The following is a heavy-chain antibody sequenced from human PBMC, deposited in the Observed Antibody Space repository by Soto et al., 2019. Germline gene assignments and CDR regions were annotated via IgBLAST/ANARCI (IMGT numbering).Heavy chain of an antibody. CDR2: IVTIFGTT. V-gene: IGHV1-69*12. J-gene: IGHJ6*02. CDR1: GGTFSNYA. CDR3: ARVEAVAGLYNYNGLDV. D-gene: IGHD6-19*01. Sequence: QVQLVQSGAEVKKPGSSVKVSCKVSGGTFSNYAIDWVRLAPGHGLEWMGGIVTIFGTTYYTQKFQGRATIIADDSTTTAYLEMSSLRSEDTDIYYCARVEAVAGLYNYNGLDVWGQGTAVTVSS.